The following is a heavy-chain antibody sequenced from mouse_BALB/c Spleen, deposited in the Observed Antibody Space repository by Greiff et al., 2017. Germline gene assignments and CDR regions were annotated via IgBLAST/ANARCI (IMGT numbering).Heavy chain of an antibody. CDR3: ARDYYRYDASMDY. CDR2: INPSSGYT. V-gene: IGHV1-4*02. CDR1: GYTFTSYT. Sequence: VQLQESAAELARPGASVKMSCKASGYTFTSYTMHWVKQRPGQGLEWIGYINPSSGYTEYNQKFKDKTTLTADKSSSTAYMQLSSLTSEDSAVYYCARDYYRYDASMDYWVKEPQSPSPQ. J-gene: IGHJ4*01. D-gene: IGHD2-14*01.